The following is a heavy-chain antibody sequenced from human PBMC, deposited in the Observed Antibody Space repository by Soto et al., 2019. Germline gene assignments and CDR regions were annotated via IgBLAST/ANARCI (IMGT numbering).Heavy chain of an antibody. V-gene: IGHV3-74*01. CDR1: GFTFVHYL. CDR3: ARGGFAHGFDL. J-gene: IGHJ3*01. CDR2: VNNDGTDT. Sequence: GGSLRLSCAASGFTFVHYLMHWVRQAPGKGLVWVSRVNNDGTDTIYADSVKGRFTVSRDNAKNTLFLQVNSLRADDTAVYYCARGGFAHGFDLWGQGTMVTVS.